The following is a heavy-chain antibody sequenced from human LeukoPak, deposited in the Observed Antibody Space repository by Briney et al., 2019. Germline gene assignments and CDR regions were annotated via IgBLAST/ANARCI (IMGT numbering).Heavy chain of an antibody. CDR2: ISGVGGST. D-gene: IGHD2-15*01. CDR1: GFTFSSYA. V-gene: IGHV3-23*01. Sequence: PGGSLRLSCAASGFTFSSYAMTWVRQGPGKGLEWVADISGVGGSTFYADSVKGRFTISRDNSKNTLYLQMHSLRAEDAAVYYCVIYGGSNTNAFDIWGQGTMVTVSS. J-gene: IGHJ3*02. CDR3: VIYGGSNTNAFDI.